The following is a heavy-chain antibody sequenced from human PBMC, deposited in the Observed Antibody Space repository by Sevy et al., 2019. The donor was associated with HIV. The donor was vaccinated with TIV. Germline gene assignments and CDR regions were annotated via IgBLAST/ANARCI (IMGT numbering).Heavy chain of an antibody. CDR1: GGSISSSSYY. CDR3: ARPIAAAVASPFDY. Sequence: SETVSLTCTVSGGSISSSSYYWGWIRQPPGKGLEWIGSIYYSGRTYYNPSLKSRVTISVDTSKNQFSLKLSSVTAADTAVYYCARPIAAAVASPFDYWGQGTLVTVSS. J-gene: IGHJ4*02. V-gene: IGHV4-39*01. D-gene: IGHD6-13*01. CDR2: IYYSGRT.